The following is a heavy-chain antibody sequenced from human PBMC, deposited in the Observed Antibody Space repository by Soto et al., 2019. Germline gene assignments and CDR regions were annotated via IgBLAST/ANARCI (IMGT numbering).Heavy chain of an antibody. CDR1: GFAISRGYY. J-gene: IGHJ4*02. D-gene: IGHD2-21*02. Sequence: SETLSLTCIVSGFAISRGYYWSFVRQPPGKGLEWIGSIYPSVSSYHNPSLATRLGLSIDASKNQFTLNLTSVTAADTALYFCAREKVGTTFFDNWGQGIQVTVSS. V-gene: IGHV4-38-2*02. CDR3: AREKVGTTFFDN. CDR2: IYPSVSS.